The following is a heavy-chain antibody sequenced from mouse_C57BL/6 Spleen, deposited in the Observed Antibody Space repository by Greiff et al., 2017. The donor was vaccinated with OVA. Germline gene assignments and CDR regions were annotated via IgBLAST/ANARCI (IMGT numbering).Heavy chain of an antibody. V-gene: IGHV3-6*01. CDR1: GYSITSGYY. D-gene: IGHD6-5*01. CDR2: ISYDGSN. Sequence: VQLKESGPGLVKPSQSLSLTCSVTGYSITSGYYWNWIRQFPGNKLEWMGYISYDGSNNYNPSLKNRISITRDTSKNQFFLKLNSVTTEDTATYYCARSYAPSYFDYWGQGTTLTVSS. CDR3: ARSYAPSYFDY. J-gene: IGHJ2*01.